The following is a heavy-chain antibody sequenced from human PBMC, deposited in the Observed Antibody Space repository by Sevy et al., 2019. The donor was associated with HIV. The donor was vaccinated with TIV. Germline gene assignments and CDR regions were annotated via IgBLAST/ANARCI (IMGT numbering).Heavy chain of an antibody. J-gene: IGHJ3*02. V-gene: IGHV3-11*01. Sequence: GGSLRLSCAASGFTFSDYYMSWIRQAPGKGLEWSSYISSSGSAVYYADSMKGRFTISRDNAKNSLYLQMNSLRAEDTAVYYCARVGTGVAGGGFGAFDIWGQGTMVTVSS. CDR3: ARVGTGVAGGGFGAFDI. CDR2: ISSSGSAV. CDR1: GFTFSDYY. D-gene: IGHD6-19*01.